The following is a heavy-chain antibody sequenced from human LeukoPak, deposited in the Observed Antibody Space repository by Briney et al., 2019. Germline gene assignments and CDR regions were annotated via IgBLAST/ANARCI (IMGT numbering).Heavy chain of an antibody. CDR3: AKEGYCSSTSCKRGYCFDY. V-gene: IGHV3-11*01. Sequence: GGSLRLSCAASGFTFSDYYMSWIRQAPGKGLEWVSYISSSGSTIYYADSVKGRFTISRDNSKNTLYLQMNSLRAEDTAVYYCAKEGYCSSTSCKRGYCFDYWGQGTLVTVSS. CDR1: GFTFSDYY. CDR2: ISSSGSTI. D-gene: IGHD2-2*01. J-gene: IGHJ4*02.